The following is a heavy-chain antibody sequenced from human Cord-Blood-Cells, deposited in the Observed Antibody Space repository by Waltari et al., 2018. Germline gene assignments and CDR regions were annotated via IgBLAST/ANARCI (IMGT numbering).Heavy chain of an antibody. J-gene: IGHJ4*02. CDR3: ARGGMGRAAAAQFDY. CDR2: INPNSGGT. V-gene: IGHV1-2*02. D-gene: IGHD6-13*01. Sequence: QVQLVQSGAEVKKPGASVKVSCKASGYTFTGYYMHWVRPAPGQGLEWMGWINPNSGGTNYAQKFQGRVTMTRDTSISTAYMELSRLISDDTAVYYCARGGMGRAAAAQFDYWGQGTLVTVSS. CDR1: GYTFTGYY.